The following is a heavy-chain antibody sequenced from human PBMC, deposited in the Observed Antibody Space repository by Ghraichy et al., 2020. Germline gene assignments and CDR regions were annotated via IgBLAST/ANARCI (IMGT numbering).Heavy chain of an antibody. CDR3: ARDLPPLFLEWLRPSYGMDV. J-gene: IGHJ6*02. CDR1: GYTFTSYG. CDR2: ISAYNGNT. Sequence: ASVKVSCKASGYTFTSYGISWVRQAPGQGLEWMGWISAYNGNTNYAQKLQGRVTMTTDTSTSTAYMELRSLRSDDTAVYYCARDLPPLFLEWLRPSYGMDVWGQGTTVTVSS. V-gene: IGHV1-18*01. D-gene: IGHD3-3*01.